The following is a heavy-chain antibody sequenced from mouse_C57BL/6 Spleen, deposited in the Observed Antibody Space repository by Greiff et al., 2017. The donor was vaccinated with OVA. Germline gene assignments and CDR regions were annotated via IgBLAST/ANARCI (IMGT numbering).Heavy chain of an antibody. CDR3: ARGDYFAY. Sequence: QVQLQQSGPELVKPGASVKISCKASGYAFSSSWMNWVKQRPGKGLEWIGRIYPGDGDTNYNGKFKGKATLTADKSSSTAYMQLSSLTSEDSAVYCCARGDYFAYWGQGTLVTVSA. D-gene: IGHD2-13*01. CDR1: GYAFSSSW. CDR2: IYPGDGDT. V-gene: IGHV1-82*01. J-gene: IGHJ3*01.